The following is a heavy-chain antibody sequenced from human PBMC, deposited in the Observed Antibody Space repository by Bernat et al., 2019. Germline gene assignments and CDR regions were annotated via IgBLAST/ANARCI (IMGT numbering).Heavy chain of an antibody. D-gene: IGHD2-21*01. CDR2: MTGGGTT. CDR1: GFTFGTFA. V-gene: IGHV3-23*04. J-gene: IGHJ6*03. CDR3: AKFRGQLIRNYYMNV. Sequence: EVRLVESGGDLVQPGGSLRLSCAASGFTFGTFAMSWVRQAPGKGLERVSAMTGGGTTYYADSVKGRVIISRDNSKNMLFMQMKSLTAEDTAVYYCAKFRGQLIRNYYMNVWGEGTTVTVS.